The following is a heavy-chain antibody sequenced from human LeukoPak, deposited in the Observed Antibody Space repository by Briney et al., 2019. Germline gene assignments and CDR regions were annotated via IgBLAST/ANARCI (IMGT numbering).Heavy chain of an antibody. J-gene: IGHJ4*02. D-gene: IGHD6-13*01. CDR2: IYTSGST. CDR3: ARGCQQLERLYYFDY. Sequence: SETLSLTCTVSGGSISSGSYYWSWIRQPAGKGLEWIGRIYTSGSTNYNPSLKSRVTISVDTSRNQFSLKLSSVTAADTAVYYCARGCQQLERLYYFDYWGQGTLVTVSS. CDR1: GGSISSGSYY. V-gene: IGHV4-61*02.